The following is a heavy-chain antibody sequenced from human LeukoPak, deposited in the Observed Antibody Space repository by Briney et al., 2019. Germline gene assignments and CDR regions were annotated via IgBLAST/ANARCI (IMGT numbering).Heavy chain of an antibody. CDR1: GFTFSSYG. CDR3: ARTLGRVQLERRVGHALDI. V-gene: IGHV3-30*03. CDR2: ISYDGSNK. J-gene: IGHJ3*02. Sequence: GGSLRLSCAASGFTFSSYGMHWVRQAPGKGLEWVAVISYDGSNKYYADSVKGRFTISRDNSKNTLYLQMNSLRAEDTAVYYCARTLGRVQLERRVGHALDIWGQGTMVTVSS. D-gene: IGHD1-1*01.